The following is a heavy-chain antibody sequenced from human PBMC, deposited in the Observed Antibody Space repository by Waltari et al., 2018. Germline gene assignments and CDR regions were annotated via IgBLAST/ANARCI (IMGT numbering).Heavy chain of an antibody. CDR1: GYTFTSYD. D-gene: IGHD2-15*01. Sequence: QVQLVQSGAEVQKPGASVKVSCKASGYTFTSYDINWVRQATGHGLEWMGWMNPNSGNTGYAQKFQGRVTITRNTSISTAYMELSSLRSEDTAVYYCARGTDCSGGSCYDYYYYGMDVWGQGTTVTVSS. V-gene: IGHV1-8*03. CDR3: ARGTDCSGGSCYDYYYYGMDV. CDR2: MNPNSGNT. J-gene: IGHJ6*02.